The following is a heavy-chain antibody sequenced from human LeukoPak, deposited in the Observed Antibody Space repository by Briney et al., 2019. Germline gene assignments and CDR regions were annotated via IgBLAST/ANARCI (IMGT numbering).Heavy chain of an antibody. CDR3: ARDSPIDSSGSYYYNMDV. Sequence: SETLSLTCTVSGGSISSFYWSWIRQPPGKGLGWIGYIDYSGTTNYHPSLKSRVIISVDTSKNQFSLRLSSVTAADTAVYYCARDSPIDSSGSYYYNMDVWGQGTPVTVSS. D-gene: IGHD3-22*01. CDR1: GGSISSFY. V-gene: IGHV4-59*01. CDR2: IDYSGTT. J-gene: IGHJ6*02.